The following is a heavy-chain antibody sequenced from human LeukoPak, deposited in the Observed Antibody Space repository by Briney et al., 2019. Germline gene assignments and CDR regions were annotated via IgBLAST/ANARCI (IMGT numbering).Heavy chain of an antibody. CDR1: GGSISSSSYY. V-gene: IGHV4-39*01. D-gene: IGHD3-3*01. Sequence: PSETLSLTCTVSGGSISSSSYYWGWIRQPPGKELEWIGSIYYSGSTYYNPSLKSRVTISVDTSKNQFSLKLSPGTAADTAVYYCARPRRDFWSGYSVGTDAFDIWGQGTIVTVSS. CDR3: ARPRRDFWSGYSVGTDAFDI. CDR2: IYYSGST. J-gene: IGHJ3*02.